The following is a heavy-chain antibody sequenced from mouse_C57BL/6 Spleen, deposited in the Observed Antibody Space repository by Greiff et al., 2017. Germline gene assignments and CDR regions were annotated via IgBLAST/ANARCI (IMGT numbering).Heavy chain of an antibody. CDR3: ARRNYGNYDWYFDV. J-gene: IGHJ1*03. Sequence: EVQLQQSGPELVKPGASVKISCKASGYTFTDYYMNWVKQSHGKSLEWIGDINPNNGGTSYNQKFKGKATLTVDKSSSPAYMELRSLTSEDSAVYYCARRNYGNYDWYFDVWGTGTTVTVSS. CDR1: GYTFTDYY. V-gene: IGHV1-26*01. CDR2: INPNNGGT. D-gene: IGHD2-1*01.